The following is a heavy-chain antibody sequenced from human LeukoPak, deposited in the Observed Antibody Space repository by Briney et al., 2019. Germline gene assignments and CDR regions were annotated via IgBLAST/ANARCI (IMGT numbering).Heavy chain of an antibody. CDR1: GYTFTSYG. Sequence: REASVKVSCKASGYTFTSYGISWVRQAPGQGLEWMGWISAYNGNTNYAQKLQGRVTMTTDTSTSTAYKELRSLRSDDTAVYYCAREGDYDDYWGQGTLVTVSS. V-gene: IGHV1-18*01. CDR3: AREGDYDDY. CDR2: ISAYNGNT. J-gene: IGHJ4*02.